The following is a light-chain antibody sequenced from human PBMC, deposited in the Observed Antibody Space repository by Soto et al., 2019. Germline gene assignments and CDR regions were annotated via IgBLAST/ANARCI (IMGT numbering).Light chain of an antibody. J-gene: IGKJ2*01. CDR1: QSISSY. V-gene: IGKV1-39*01. CDR3: QQSYSTLPT. Sequence: DIPMTQSPSSLSASVGDRVTITCRASQSISSYLNWYQQKPGKAPKILIYAASSLQSGVPSRFSGSGSGTDFTLTISSLQPEDFATYYCQQSYSTLPTFGQGTNLDIK. CDR2: AAS.